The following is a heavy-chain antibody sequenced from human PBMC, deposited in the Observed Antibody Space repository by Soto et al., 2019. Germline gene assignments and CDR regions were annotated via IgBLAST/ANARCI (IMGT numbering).Heavy chain of an antibody. CDR1: GGTFSSYA. CDR3: ARAEGGIVLVPAAQGGHYYYYYGMDV. D-gene: IGHD2-2*01. Sequence: ASVKVSCKASGGTFSSYAISWVRQAPGQGLEWMGGIIPIFGTANYAQKFQGRVTITADESTSTAYMELSSLRSEDTAVYYCARAEGGIVLVPAAQGGHYYYYYGMDVWGQGTTVTVSS. CDR2: IIPIFGTA. V-gene: IGHV1-69*01. J-gene: IGHJ6*02.